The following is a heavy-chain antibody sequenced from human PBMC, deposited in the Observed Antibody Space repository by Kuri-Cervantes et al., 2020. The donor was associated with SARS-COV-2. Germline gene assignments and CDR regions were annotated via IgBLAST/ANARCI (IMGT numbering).Heavy chain of an antibody. Sequence: SETLSLTCTVSGGSISSGSYYWSWIRQPAGKGLEWIGRIYTSGSTNYNPSLKSRVTISVDTSKNQFSLKLSSVTAADTAVYYCARLKRGSNWFDPWGQGTLVTVSS. CDR3: ARLKRGSNWFDP. V-gene: IGHV4-61*02. CDR2: IYTSGST. CDR1: GGSISSGSYY. D-gene: IGHD2-15*01. J-gene: IGHJ5*02.